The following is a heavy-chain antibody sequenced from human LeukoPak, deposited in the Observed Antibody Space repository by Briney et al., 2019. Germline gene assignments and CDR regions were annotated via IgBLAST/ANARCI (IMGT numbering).Heavy chain of an antibody. J-gene: IGHJ3*02. CDR2: ISWNSGSI. D-gene: IGHD2-2*01. V-gene: IGHV3-9*01. CDR3: AREYCSSTSCYDGAAFDI. Sequence: PGGSLRLSCAASGFTFDDYAMHWVRQAPGKGLEWVSGISWNSGSIGYADSVKGRFTISRDNAKNSLYLQMNSLRAEDTAVYYCAREYCSSTSCYDGAAFDIWGQGTMVTVSS. CDR1: GFTFDDYA.